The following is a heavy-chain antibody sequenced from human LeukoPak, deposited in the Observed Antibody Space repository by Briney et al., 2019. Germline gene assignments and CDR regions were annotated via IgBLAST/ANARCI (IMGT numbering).Heavy chain of an antibody. CDR1: VCTFSSYA. CDR2: IIPIFGTA. Sequence: SSVKVSFKASVCTFSSYAISWVRQAPGQGLEWMGGIIPIFGTANYAQKLQGRVTITADESTRKAFIKLSSQSSEEPEMYYRVSLGSCGGGSCYWGDFDYWGQGTLVTVSS. V-gene: IGHV1-69*01. D-gene: IGHD2-15*01. J-gene: IGHJ4*02. CDR3: VSLGSCGGGSCYWGDFDY.